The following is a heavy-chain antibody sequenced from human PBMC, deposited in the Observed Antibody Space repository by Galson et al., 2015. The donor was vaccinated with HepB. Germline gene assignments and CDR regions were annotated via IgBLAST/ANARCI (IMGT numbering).Heavy chain of an antibody. CDR1: GFKFSNYG. Sequence: SLRLSCAASGFKFSNYGMHWVRQAPGKGLEWVSVISSGGTEKYYADSVRGRLTISRDNSKNTLYLQLDSLRGEDTALCYCAKAGGKSYTPFDPWGQGTLVTVSS. CDR3: AKAGGKSYTPFDP. J-gene: IGHJ5*02. D-gene: IGHD1-26*01. V-gene: IGHV3-30*18. CDR2: ISSGGTEK.